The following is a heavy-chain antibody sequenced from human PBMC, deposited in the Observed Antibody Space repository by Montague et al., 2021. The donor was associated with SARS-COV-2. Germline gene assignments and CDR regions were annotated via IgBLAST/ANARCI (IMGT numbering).Heavy chain of an antibody. Sequence: SVKVSCKASGGTFSSYAIGWVRQAPGQGLEWMGGIIPIFGTANYAQKFQGRVTITADESTSTAYMELSSLRPEDTAVYYCARARGQWPTLTYYYYGMDVWGQGTTVTVSS. J-gene: IGHJ6*02. CDR2: IIPIFGTA. V-gene: IGHV1-69*13. CDR1: GGTFSSYA. CDR3: ARARGQWPTLTYYYYGMDV. D-gene: IGHD6-19*01.